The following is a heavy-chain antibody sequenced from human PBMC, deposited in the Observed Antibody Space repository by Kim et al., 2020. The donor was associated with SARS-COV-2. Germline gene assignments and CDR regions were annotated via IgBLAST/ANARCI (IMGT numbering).Heavy chain of an antibody. J-gene: IGHJ5*02. V-gene: IGHV3-23*01. D-gene: IGHD3-10*01. CDR3: AKGLTPMVRGVWGVS. Sequence: DPVKGRFTISRDNSKNTLYLQRNSLRAEDTAVYYCAKGLTPMVRGVWGVSWGQGTLVTVSS.